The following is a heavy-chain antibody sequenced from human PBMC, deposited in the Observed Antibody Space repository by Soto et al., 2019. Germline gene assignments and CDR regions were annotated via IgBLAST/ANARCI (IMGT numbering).Heavy chain of an antibody. J-gene: IGHJ5*02. V-gene: IGHV4-31*03. CDR1: GDSISSGGYY. CDR2: IFYSGSS. CDR3: ARVTGTSSGGWFDP. Sequence: SETLSLTCTVSGDSISSGGYYWSWIRQYPGKGLEWIGYIFYSGSSYYNPSLQSRLTISVDTSKNQFSLNLNSVAAADTAVYYCARVTGTSSGGWFDPWGQGALVTVSS. D-gene: IGHD6-6*01.